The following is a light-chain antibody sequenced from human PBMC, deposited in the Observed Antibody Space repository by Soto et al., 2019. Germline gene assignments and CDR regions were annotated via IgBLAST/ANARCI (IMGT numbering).Light chain of an antibody. CDR1: QGIRDD. J-gene: IGKJ1*01. CDR3: LQYHNYPWT. CDR2: AAS. V-gene: IGKV1-17*01. Sequence: DIPMTQSPSSLSAFVGDRVTITCRASQGIRDDLGWFQQKPGKAPRRLIYAASSLHSGVPSRFSGSGSGTEFTLSISSLQPEDFATYFCLQYHNYPWTFGQGTKVEIK.